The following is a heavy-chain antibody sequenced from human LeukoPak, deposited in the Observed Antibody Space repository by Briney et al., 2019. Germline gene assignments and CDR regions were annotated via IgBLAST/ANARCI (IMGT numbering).Heavy chain of an antibody. CDR1: GFTFSDPY. Sequence: GGSLRLSCEPAGFTFSDPYMIWIREAPGKGLECLSYISGSGTDINYADSVRGRFTISRDNAKNLLYLQMNDLRLEDTAVYYCARTARHLDYWGQGTLVTVSS. CDR2: ISGSGTDI. CDR3: ARTARHLDY. V-gene: IGHV3-11*04. D-gene: IGHD5-18*01. J-gene: IGHJ4*02.